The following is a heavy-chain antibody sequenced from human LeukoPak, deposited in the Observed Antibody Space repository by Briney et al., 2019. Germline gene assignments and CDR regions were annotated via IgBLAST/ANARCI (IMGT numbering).Heavy chain of an antibody. CDR1: GGSISSSSYY. J-gene: IGHJ5*02. CDR3: ARRGYCSSTSCYEYWFDP. CDR2: IYYSGST. D-gene: IGHD2-2*01. Sequence: PSETLSLTCTVSGGSISSSSYYWGWIRQPPGKGLEWIGIIYYSGSTYYNPSLKSRLTISVDTSKNQFSLKLSSVTATDTAVYYCARRGYCSSTSCYEYWFDPWGQGALVTVSS. V-gene: IGHV4-39*01.